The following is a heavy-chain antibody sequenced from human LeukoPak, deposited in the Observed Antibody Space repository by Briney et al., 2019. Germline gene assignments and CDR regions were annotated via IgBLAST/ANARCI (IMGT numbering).Heavy chain of an antibody. Sequence: ASVKVSCKASGYTFTSYYMHWVRQAPGQGLEWMGWIDTSNGATNYAQKFQGRVTISRDASIGTAYMELTNLISDDTAIYYCASEANCNGGRRSLQSVASWGQGTLVTVSS. J-gene: IGHJ4*02. D-gene: IGHD2-15*01. CDR3: ASEANCNGGRRSLQSVAS. CDR2: IDTSNGAT. V-gene: IGHV1-2*02. CDR1: GYTFTSYY.